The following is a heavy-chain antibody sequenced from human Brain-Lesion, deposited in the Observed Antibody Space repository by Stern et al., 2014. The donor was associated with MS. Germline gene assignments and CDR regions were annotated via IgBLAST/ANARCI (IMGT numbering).Heavy chain of an antibody. CDR1: GYTFISYA. V-gene: IGHV1-3*01. Sequence: QVQLVESGAEVKKPGASVKVSCKASGYTFISYAMQWVRHAPGQRLEWMGRINGVDDKTKYSHKFQGRVTITRDTSANTFYMELSSLRSEDTAVYYCARDDHRDSSGHYAPFDYWGQGTRVTVSS. CDR2: INGVDDKT. J-gene: IGHJ4*02. D-gene: IGHD3-22*01. CDR3: ARDDHRDSSGHYAPFDY.